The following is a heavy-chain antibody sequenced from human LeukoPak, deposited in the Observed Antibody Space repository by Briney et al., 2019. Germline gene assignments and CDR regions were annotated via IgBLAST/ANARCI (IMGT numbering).Heavy chain of an antibody. CDR2: INPNSGGT. CDR3: ARNPAYCTSTGCYNDY. CDR1: GYTFTIYY. Sequence: ASVKVSCKASGYTFTIYYMHWVRQAPGQGLEWMGWINPNSGGTSYARRFQGRVTMTRDTSISTAYMELSRLTSDDTAVYYCARNPAYCTSTGCYNDYWGQGTLVTVSS. D-gene: IGHD2-2*02. J-gene: IGHJ4*02. V-gene: IGHV1-2*02.